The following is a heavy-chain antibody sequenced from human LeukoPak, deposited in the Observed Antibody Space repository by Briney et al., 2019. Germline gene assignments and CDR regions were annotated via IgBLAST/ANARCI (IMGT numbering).Heavy chain of an antibody. V-gene: IGHV1-8*01. CDR2: MNPNSGNT. CDR1: GYTFTSYD. D-gene: IGHD3-22*01. J-gene: IGHJ4*02. Sequence: ASVKVSCKASGYTFTSYDINWVRQATGQGLEWMGWMNPNSGNTGYAQKFQGRVTMARNTSISTAYMELSSLRSEDTAVYYCARVPWLYYDSSGATIDYWGQGTLVTVSS. CDR3: ARVPWLYYDSSGATIDY.